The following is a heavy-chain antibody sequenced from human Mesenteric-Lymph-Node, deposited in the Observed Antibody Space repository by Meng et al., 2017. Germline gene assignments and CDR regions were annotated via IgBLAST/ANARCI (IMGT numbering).Heavy chain of an antibody. CDR1: GYTFTSYY. D-gene: IGHD3-22*01. Sequence: ASVKVSCKASGYTFTSYYMHWVRQAPGQGLEWMGIINPSGGSTSYAQKFQGRVTMTRDTSTSTVYMELSSLRSEDTAVYYCARSDDSSGYYYVPFDYWGQGTLVTAPQ. CDR3: ARSDDSSGYYYVPFDY. V-gene: IGHV1-46*01. CDR2: INPSGGST. J-gene: IGHJ4*02.